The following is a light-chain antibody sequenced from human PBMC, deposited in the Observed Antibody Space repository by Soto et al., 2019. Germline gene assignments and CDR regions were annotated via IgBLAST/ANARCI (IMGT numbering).Light chain of an antibody. CDR3: SSYAASSHLL. J-gene: IGLJ2*01. CDR2: EVT. V-gene: IGLV2-14*01. CDR1: SSDIGGYKY. Sequence: QSALTQPASVSGSPGQSITISCTGTSSDIGGYKYVSWYQQHPGKAPKLIIYEVTNRPSGVSDRFSGSKSGNTASLTISGLQAEDEADYYCSSYAASSHLLFGGGTKLTVL.